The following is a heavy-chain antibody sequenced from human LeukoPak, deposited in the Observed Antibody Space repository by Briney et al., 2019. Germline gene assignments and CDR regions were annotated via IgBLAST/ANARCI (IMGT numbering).Heavy chain of an antibody. D-gene: IGHD3-9*01. CDR3: ARDGRSYYDILTGYFNY. CDR1: GYIFNSYG. Sequence: ASVKVSCKASGYIFNSYGISWVRQAPGQGLEWMGWISAYNGNTNYAQKFQGRVTMTTDTSMSTAYMELRSLRSDDTAVYYCARDGRSYYDILTGYFNYWGQGTLVTVSS. CDR2: ISAYNGNT. V-gene: IGHV1-18*01. J-gene: IGHJ4*02.